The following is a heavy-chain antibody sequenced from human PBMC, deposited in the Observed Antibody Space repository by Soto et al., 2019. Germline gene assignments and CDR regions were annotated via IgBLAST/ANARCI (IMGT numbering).Heavy chain of an antibody. V-gene: IGHV1-69*02. J-gene: IGHJ5*02. D-gene: IGHD3-22*01. CDR2: IIPILGIA. Sequence: SVKVSCKASGGTFSSYTISWVRQAPGQGLEWMGRIIPILGIANYAQKFQGRVTITADKSTSTAYMELSSLRSEDTAVYYCARPIQYYFDTSAQSAWFDPWGQGTLVTVSS. CDR1: GGTFSSYT. CDR3: ARPIQYYFDTSAQSAWFDP.